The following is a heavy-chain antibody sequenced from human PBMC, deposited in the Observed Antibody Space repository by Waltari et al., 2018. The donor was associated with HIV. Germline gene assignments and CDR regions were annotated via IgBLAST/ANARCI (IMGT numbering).Heavy chain of an antibody. CDR2: IKQDGSEK. Sequence: VQLVVPGGGLVQPGGSLSLSCAASGVTFSSSWRPWLPQAPGKGLGWVANIKQDGSEKYYADSVKGRFTISRDNAKNSLYLQMNSLRAEDTAVYYCASLYCSGGSCYDYWGQGTLVTVSS. D-gene: IGHD2-15*01. CDR3: ASLYCSGGSCYDY. CDR1: GVTFSSSW. V-gene: IGHV3-7*01. J-gene: IGHJ4*02.